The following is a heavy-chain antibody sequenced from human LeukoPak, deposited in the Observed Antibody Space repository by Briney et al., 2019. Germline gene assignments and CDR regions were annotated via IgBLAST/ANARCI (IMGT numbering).Heavy chain of an antibody. V-gene: IGHV1-69*05. CDR3: ARDRSGYSLGYALYYFDY. J-gene: IGHJ4*02. Sequence: SVKVSCKASGDTFNNYAFSWVRQALGQGLEWMGGIIAMFGTVSYAQKFQGRVTITMDASTSTVYMELSSLRSEDTAIYYCARDRSGYSLGYALYYFDYWGQGTLVTVSS. D-gene: IGHD5-18*01. CDR1: GDTFNNYA. CDR2: IIAMFGTV.